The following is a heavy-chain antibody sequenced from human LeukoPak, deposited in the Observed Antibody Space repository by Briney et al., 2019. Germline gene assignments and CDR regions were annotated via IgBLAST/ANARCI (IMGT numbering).Heavy chain of an antibody. CDR2: IWYDGSNK. CDR3: ARDTSPEATLNGFDY. V-gene: IGHV3-33*01. CDR1: GFSFSSYG. Sequence: GGTLRLSCAASGFSFSSYGMHWVRQAPGKGLEWVAVIWYDGSNKYYADSVKGRFTISRDNSKKMLYLQMNSLRADDTAVYYCARDTSPEATLNGFDYWGQGTLVTVSS. J-gene: IGHJ4*02. D-gene: IGHD6-25*01.